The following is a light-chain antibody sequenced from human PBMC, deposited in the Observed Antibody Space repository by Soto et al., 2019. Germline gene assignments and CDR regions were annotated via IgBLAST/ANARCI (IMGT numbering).Light chain of an antibody. CDR3: CSDAGFSYV. Sequence: QSALTQPASVSGSPGQSITISCTGTSSDVGTYNLVSWYQQYPGKAPKLMIYEGSKRPSGVSNRFSGSKSGNTASLTVSGLQAEDEADYYCCSDAGFSYVFGNRTKVTVL. V-gene: IGLV2-23*01. CDR1: SSDVGTYNL. CDR2: EGS. J-gene: IGLJ1*01.